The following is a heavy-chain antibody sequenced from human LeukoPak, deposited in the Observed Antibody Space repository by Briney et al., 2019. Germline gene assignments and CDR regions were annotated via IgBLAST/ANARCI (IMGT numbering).Heavy chain of an antibody. Sequence: SETLSLTCTVSGGSISSYYWSWIRQPPGKGLEWIGYIYYSGSTNYNPSLKSRVTISVDTSKNQFSLKLSSVTAADTAVYYCASPPYYYDSSGHDAFDIWGQGTMVTVSS. CDR2: IYYSGST. D-gene: IGHD3-22*01. CDR3: ASPPYYYDSSGHDAFDI. CDR1: GGSISSYY. J-gene: IGHJ3*02. V-gene: IGHV4-59*12.